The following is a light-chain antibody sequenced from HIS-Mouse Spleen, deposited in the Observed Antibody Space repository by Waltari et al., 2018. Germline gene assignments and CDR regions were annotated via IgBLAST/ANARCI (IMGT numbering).Light chain of an antibody. J-gene: IGLJ2*01. CDR1: VLAKKY. Sequence: SYELTQPSSVSVSPGQTARITCSGDVLAKKYARWFQQKRGEAPVLVFYKASERPSGIPERVSGSSSGTTVTLTISGAQVEEEADYYCYSAADNSGVFGGGTKLTVL. CDR2: KAS. V-gene: IGLV3-27*01. CDR3: YSAADNSGV.